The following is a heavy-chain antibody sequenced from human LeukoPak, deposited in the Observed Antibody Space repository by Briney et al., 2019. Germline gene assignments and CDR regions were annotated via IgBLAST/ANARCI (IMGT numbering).Heavy chain of an antibody. D-gene: IGHD5-12*01. CDR1: GYSFTRYW. J-gene: IGHJ5*02. CDR3: ARRGDSGYDFLWFDP. CDR2: IYPGDSDT. Sequence: GESLKISCKGSGYSFTRYWIGWVRQMPGKGLEWMGIIYPGDSDTRYSPSFQGQVTISADKSISTAYLQWSSLKASDTAMYYCARRGDSGYDFLWFDPWGQGTLVTVSS. V-gene: IGHV5-51*01.